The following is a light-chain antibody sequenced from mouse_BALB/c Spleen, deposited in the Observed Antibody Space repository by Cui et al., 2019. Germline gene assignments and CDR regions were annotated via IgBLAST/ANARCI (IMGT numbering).Light chain of an antibody. CDR2: AAT. Sequence: DIQMTQSPAPLPVSVGETVTITCRASENIYSNLAWYQQKQGKSPQLLVYAATNLADGVPSRFSGSGSGTQYSLKINSLQSEDFGSYYCQHFWGTPYTFGGGTKLEIK. J-gene: IGKJ2*01. CDR1: ENIYSN. V-gene: IGKV12-46*01. CDR3: QHFWGTPYT.